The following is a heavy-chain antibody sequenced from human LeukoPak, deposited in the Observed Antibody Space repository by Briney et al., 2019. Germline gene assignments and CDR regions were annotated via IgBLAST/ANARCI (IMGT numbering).Heavy chain of an antibody. Sequence: GGSLRLSCAASGFTFSSYAMHWVRQAPGKGLEWVAVISYDGSNKYYADSVKGRFTISRDNSKNTLYLQMNSLRAEDTAVYYCARDLWDSSSWYGGMDVWGQGTTVTVSS. V-gene: IGHV3-30*04. D-gene: IGHD6-13*01. CDR3: ARDLWDSSSWYGGMDV. CDR2: ISYDGSNK. CDR1: GFTFSSYA. J-gene: IGHJ6*02.